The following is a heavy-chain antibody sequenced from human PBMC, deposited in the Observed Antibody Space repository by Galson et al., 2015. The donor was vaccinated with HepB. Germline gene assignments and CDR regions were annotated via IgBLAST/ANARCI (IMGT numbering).Heavy chain of an antibody. CDR1: GYTFTSYG. D-gene: IGHD3-22*01. J-gene: IGHJ3*02. Sequence: SVKVSCKASGYTFTSYGISWVRQAPGQGLEWMGWISAYNGNTNYAQKLQGRVTMTTDTSTSTAYMKLRSLRSDDTAVYYCARGRTYYYDSGDAFDIWGQGTMVTVSS. V-gene: IGHV1-18*04. CDR3: ARGRTYYYDSGDAFDI. CDR2: ISAYNGNT.